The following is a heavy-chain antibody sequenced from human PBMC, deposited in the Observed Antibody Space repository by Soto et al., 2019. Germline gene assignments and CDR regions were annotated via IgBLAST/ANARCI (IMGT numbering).Heavy chain of an antibody. CDR3: ARVGAPLLWMGVFDS. Sequence: ASVKVSCKASGYTFTSYGISWVRQAPGQGLEWMGWISAYNGNTNYAQKLQGRVTMTTDTSTSTAYMELRSLRSDDTAVYYCARVGAPLLWMGVFDSWGQGTLVTVSS. CDR1: GYTFTSYG. D-gene: IGHD3-10*01. J-gene: IGHJ5*01. V-gene: IGHV1-18*01. CDR2: ISAYNGNT.